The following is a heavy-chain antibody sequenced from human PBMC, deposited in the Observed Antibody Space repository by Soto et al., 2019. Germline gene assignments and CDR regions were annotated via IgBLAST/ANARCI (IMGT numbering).Heavy chain of an antibody. J-gene: IGHJ4*02. CDR3: ARISGYSYGLPPYFDY. CDR1: GGSVSRGSYY. Sequence: SETLSLTCTVSGGSVSRGSYYWSLIRQPPGKGLEWIGYIYYSGSTNYNPSLKSRVTTSVDTSKNQFSLKLSSVTAADTAVYYCARISGYSYGLPPYFDYWGQGTLVTVS. V-gene: IGHV4-61*01. CDR2: IYYSGST. D-gene: IGHD5-18*01.